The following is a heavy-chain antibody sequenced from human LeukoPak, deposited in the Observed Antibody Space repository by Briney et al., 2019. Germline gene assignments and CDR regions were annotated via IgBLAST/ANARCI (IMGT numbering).Heavy chain of an antibody. J-gene: IGHJ4*02. D-gene: IGHD3-22*01. CDR1: GFTFSDYW. CDR3: ARAKSRYDSSGYPYYFDY. CDR2: INKDGTEK. V-gene: IGHV3-7*01. Sequence: GGSLRLSCAGSGFTFSDYWVDWVRQAPGKGLEWVANINKDGTEKNYLESVKGRFTISRDNAKNSLYLQMNSLRAEDTAVYYCARAKSRYDSSGYPYYFDYWGQGTLVTVSS.